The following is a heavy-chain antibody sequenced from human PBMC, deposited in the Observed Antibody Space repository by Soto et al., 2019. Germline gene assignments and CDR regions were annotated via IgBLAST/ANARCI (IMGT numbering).Heavy chain of an antibody. D-gene: IGHD3-10*01. CDR3: AYYGSGPTYYYYGMDV. J-gene: IGHJ6*02. Sequence: XSVKVSFKASGYTFTSYSMHLVRHSPGQRLEWMGWINAGNGNTKYSQKFQGRVTITRDTSASTVYMELSSLRSEDTAVYYCAYYGSGPTYYYYGMDVWGQGTTVTVSS. CDR1: GYTFTSYS. CDR2: INAGNGNT. V-gene: IGHV1-3*01.